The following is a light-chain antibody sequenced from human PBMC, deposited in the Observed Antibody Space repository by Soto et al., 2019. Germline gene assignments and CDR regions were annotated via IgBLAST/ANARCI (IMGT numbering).Light chain of an antibody. Sequence: QSVLTQPPSVSGAPGQRVIISCTGSSSNIGAGYGVHWYQQLPGTAPKLLIYGSTYRPSGVPDRFSGSKSDTSGSLAITGLQAEDEAHYYCQSYDISLSGYVVFGGGTKLTVL. CDR1: SSNIGAGYG. CDR2: GST. V-gene: IGLV1-40*01. CDR3: QSYDISLSGYVV. J-gene: IGLJ2*01.